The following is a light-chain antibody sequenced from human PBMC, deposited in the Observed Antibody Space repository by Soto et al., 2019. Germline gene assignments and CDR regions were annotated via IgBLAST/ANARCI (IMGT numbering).Light chain of an antibody. CDR1: QSVYRN. V-gene: IGKV3-15*01. J-gene: IGKJ1*01. Sequence: EIVMTQSPATLSVSPGERATLSFRASQSVYRNVVWYQQKPGQPPRLLIYGTSTRATGIPARFSGSGSGTEFILTISSLQSEDFAVYYCQQYNDWPRTFGQGTKVDIK. CDR2: GTS. CDR3: QQYNDWPRT.